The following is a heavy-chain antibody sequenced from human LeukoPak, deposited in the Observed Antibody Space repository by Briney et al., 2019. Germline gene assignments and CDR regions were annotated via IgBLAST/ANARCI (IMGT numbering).Heavy chain of an antibody. Sequence: SETLSLTCAVYGGSFSGYYWSWIRQPPGKGLEWIGEINHSGSTNYNPSLKSRVTISVDTSKNQFSLKLSSVTAADTAVYYCARRRRAIAVASDYWGQGTLVTVSS. J-gene: IGHJ4*02. CDR1: GGSFSGYY. CDR3: ARRRRAIAVASDY. D-gene: IGHD6-13*01. V-gene: IGHV4-34*01. CDR2: INHSGST.